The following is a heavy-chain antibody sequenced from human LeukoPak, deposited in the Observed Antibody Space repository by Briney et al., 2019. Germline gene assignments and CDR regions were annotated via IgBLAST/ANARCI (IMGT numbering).Heavy chain of an antibody. Sequence: SVTVSCTASGHTSTTYAIHWVRQAPGQGLEWMGWIIPIFGTANYAQKFQGRVTITADESTSTAYMELSSLRSEDTAVYYCAGNYYDSSGYYDIDYWGQGTLVTVSS. D-gene: IGHD3-22*01. J-gene: IGHJ4*02. CDR2: IIPIFGTA. CDR1: GHTSTTYA. CDR3: AGNYYDSSGYYDIDY. V-gene: IGHV1-69*13.